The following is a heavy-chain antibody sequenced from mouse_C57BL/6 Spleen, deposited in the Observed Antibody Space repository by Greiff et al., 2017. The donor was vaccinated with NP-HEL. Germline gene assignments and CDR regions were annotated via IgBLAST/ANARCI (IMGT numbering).Heavy chain of an antibody. J-gene: IGHJ2*01. CDR3: AREDGITTVRDYFDY. D-gene: IGHD1-1*01. V-gene: IGHV1-81*01. CDR2: IYPRSGNT. CDR1: GYTFTSYG. Sequence: QVQLQQSGAELARPGASVKLSCKASGYTFTSYGISWVKQRTGQGLEWIGEIYPRSGNTYYNEKFKGKATLTADKSSSTAYMELRSLTSEDSAVYFCAREDGITTVRDYFDYWGQGTTLTVSS.